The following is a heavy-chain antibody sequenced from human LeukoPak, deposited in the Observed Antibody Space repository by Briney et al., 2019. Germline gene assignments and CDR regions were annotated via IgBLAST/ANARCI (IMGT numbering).Heavy chain of an antibody. CDR1: GYTFTGYY. CDR2: INPNSGGT. CDR3: ARETPTGTTYFDY. Sequence: ASVKVSCKASGYTFTGYYMHWVRQAPGQGLEWMGWINPNSGGTNYAQKFQGRVTMTRDTSISTAYMEPSRLRSDDTAVYYCARETPTGTTYFDYWGQGTLVTVSS. D-gene: IGHD1-7*01. J-gene: IGHJ4*02. V-gene: IGHV1-2*02.